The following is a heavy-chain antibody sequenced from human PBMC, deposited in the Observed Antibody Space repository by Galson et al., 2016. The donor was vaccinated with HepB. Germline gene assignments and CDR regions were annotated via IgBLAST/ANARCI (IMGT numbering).Heavy chain of an antibody. V-gene: IGHV3-23*01. CDR1: GFTFSSSS. J-gene: IGHJ3*02. D-gene: IGHD3-22*01. CDR2: ISGDDDST. CDR3: ARDGIVVVGLDAFDI. Sequence: SLRLSCAASGFTFSSSSMSWVRQAPGKGLEWVSAISGDDDSTYYTDSVKDRFTISKDNSKNTLYLQVSSLRAEDTAVYYCARDGIVVVGLDAFDIWGQGTVVTVSS.